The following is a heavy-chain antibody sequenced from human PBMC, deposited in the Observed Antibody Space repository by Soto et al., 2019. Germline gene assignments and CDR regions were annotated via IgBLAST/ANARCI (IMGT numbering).Heavy chain of an antibody. CDR3: ARDRGISYYYGMDV. Sequence: PSETLSLTCAVSGGSISSSNWWSWVRQPPGKGLEWIGEIYHSGSTNYNPSLKSRVTISVDKSKNQFSLKLSSVTAADTAVYYCARDRGISYYYGMDVWGQGTTVTVSS. J-gene: IGHJ6*02. V-gene: IGHV4-4*02. CDR1: GGSISSSNW. CDR2: IYHSGST. D-gene: IGHD2-15*01.